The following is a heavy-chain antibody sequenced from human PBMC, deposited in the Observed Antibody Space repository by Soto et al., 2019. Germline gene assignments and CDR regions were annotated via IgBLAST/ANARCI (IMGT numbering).Heavy chain of an antibody. J-gene: IGHJ6*02. CDR3: ARDKNYDFCGGYPRQSNYGMDV. D-gene: IGHD3-3*01. V-gene: IGHV3-21*01. CDR1: GFTFSSYS. Sequence: GGSLRLSCAASGFTFSSYSMNWVRQAPGKGLEWVSSISSSSSYIYYADSVKGRFTISRDNAKNSLYLQMNSLRAEDTAVYYCARDKNYDFCGGYPRQSNYGMDVWGQGTTVTVYS. CDR2: ISSSSSYI.